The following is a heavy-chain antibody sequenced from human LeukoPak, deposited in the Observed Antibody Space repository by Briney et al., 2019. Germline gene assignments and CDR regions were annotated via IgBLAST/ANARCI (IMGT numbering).Heavy chain of an antibody. CDR3: VRDRTKYCSSTSCPLDY. CDR1: GYTFTNFG. V-gene: IGHV1-18*01. Sequence: GASVKVSCKTSGYTFTNFGINWVRQAPGQGLEWMGWISTYNGNTNYAQKLQGRVTMTTDTSTSTAYMELRSLRSDDTAVYYCVRDRTKYCSSTSCPLDYWGQGTLVTVSS. J-gene: IGHJ4*02. CDR2: ISTYNGNT. D-gene: IGHD2-2*01.